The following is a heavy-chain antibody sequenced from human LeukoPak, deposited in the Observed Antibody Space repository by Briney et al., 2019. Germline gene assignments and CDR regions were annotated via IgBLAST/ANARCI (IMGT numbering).Heavy chain of an antibody. CDR2: ISSSSSYI. Sequence: GGSLRLSRAASGFTFSSYSMNWVRQAPGKGLEWVSSISSSSSYIYYADSVKGRFTISRDNAKNSLYLQMNNLRAEDTAVYYCARDQAGGSCFDYWGQGTLVTVSS. V-gene: IGHV3-21*01. CDR1: GFTFSSYS. CDR3: ARDQAGGSCFDY. J-gene: IGHJ4*02. D-gene: IGHD2-15*01.